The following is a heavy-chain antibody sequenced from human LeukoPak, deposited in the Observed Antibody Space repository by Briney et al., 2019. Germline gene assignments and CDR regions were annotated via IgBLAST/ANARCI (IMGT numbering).Heavy chain of an antibody. V-gene: IGHV3-23*01. CDR3: AKDFMGLSRFDS. D-gene: IGHD1-26*01. CDR2: ISGSGESI. J-gene: IGHJ4*02. Sequence: GGSLRLSCAASGYTFNKYAMSWVRQAPGKGLEWVSTISGSGESIYYEDSVKGRFTISRDNSKNTLSLQMDSLRAEDTAVYYCAKDFMGLSRFDSWGQGTLVTVSS. CDR1: GYTFNKYA.